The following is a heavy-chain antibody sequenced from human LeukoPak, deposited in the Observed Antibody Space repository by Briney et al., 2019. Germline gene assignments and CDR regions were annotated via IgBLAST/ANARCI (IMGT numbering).Heavy chain of an antibody. D-gene: IGHD3-10*01. J-gene: IGHJ4*02. CDR3: ARDRGFGESFDY. CDR1: GFTFSSYG. CDR2: IRYDGSNK. V-gene: IGHV3-30*02. Sequence: GGSLRLSCAASGFTFSSYGMHWVRQAPGKGLEWVAFIRYDGSNKYYADSVKGRFTISRDNSKNTLYLQMNSLRAEDTAMYYCARDRGFGESFDYWGQGTLVTVSS.